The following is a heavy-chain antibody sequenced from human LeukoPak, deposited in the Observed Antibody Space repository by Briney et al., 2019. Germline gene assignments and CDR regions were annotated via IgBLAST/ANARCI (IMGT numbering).Heavy chain of an antibody. D-gene: IGHD6-13*01. V-gene: IGHV3-7*03. CDR3: AREDRSSSDYYYGMDV. J-gene: IGHJ6*02. CDR1: GFSFSDHW. CDR2: IKKDGSQQ. Sequence: PGGSLRLSCVASGFSFSDHWMNWFRQAPGKGLEWVATIKKDGSQQYYMDSVKGRFTISRDNSKNMLYLQMNSLRAEDTAVYYCAREDRSSSDYYYGMDVWGQGTTVTVSS.